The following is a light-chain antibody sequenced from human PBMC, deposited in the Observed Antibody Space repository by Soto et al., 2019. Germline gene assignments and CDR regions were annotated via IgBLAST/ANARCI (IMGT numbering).Light chain of an antibody. CDR3: PSSDSNLTGLYV. J-gene: IGLJ1*01. V-gene: IGLV1-40*01. CDR2: ANN. CDR1: SSNIGTNN. Sequence: QSVLTEPPAVSGAPGQRVTISCTGSSSNIGTNNVHWYQHLPGAAPKVLIYANNNRPSGVPDRFSVSKSGTSASLAITGLQAEDEADYYCPSSDSNLTGLYVFGPATTVPDL.